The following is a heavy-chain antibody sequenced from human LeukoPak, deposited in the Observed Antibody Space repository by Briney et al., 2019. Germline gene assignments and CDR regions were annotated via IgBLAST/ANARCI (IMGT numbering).Heavy chain of an antibody. D-gene: IGHD4-17*01. CDR3: ARALDYGDYVPSY. Sequence: GGSLRLSCAVSGFTFSDYYMSWIRQAPGKGLEWVSYISSSSSYTNYADSVKGRFTISRDNAKNSLYLQMNSLRAEDTAVYYCARALDYGDYVPSYWGQGTLVTVSS. J-gene: IGHJ4*02. V-gene: IGHV3-11*06. CDR1: GFTFSDYY. CDR2: ISSSSSYT.